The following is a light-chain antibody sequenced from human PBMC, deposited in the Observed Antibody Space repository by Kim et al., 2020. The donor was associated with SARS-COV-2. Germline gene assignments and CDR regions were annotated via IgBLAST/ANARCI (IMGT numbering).Light chain of an antibody. Sequence: LSPGERATLSCRASQSVSSSYLAWYQQKPGQAPRLLIYGASSRATGIPDRFSGSGSGTDFTLTISRLEPEDFAVYYCQQYGSSPWTFGQGTKVDIK. V-gene: IGKV3-20*01. J-gene: IGKJ1*01. CDR2: GAS. CDR3: QQYGSSPWT. CDR1: QSVSSSY.